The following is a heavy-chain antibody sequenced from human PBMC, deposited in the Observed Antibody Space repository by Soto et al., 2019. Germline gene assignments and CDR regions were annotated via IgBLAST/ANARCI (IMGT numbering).Heavy chain of an antibody. J-gene: IGHJ6*02. CDR1: GGTFSSYA. D-gene: IGHD3-22*01. V-gene: IGHV1-69*13. CDR3: AREIWYDSSGYSWPGGMDV. Sequence: SVKVSCKASGGTFSSYAISWVRQAPGQGLEWMGGIIPIFGTANYAQKFQGRVTITADESTSTAYMELSSLRSEDTAVYYCAREIWYDSSGYSWPGGMDVWGQGTTVTVSS. CDR2: IIPIFGTA.